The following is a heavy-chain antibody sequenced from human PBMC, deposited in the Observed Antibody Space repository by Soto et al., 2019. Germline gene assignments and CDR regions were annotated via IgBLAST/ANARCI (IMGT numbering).Heavy chain of an antibody. CDR1: GFTFSSYG. D-gene: IGHD3-10*01. J-gene: IGHJ4*02. Sequence: GGSLRLSCAASGFTFSSYGMHWVRQAPGKGLEWVAVIWYDGSNKYYADSVKGRFTISRDNSKNTLYLQMNSLRAEDTAVYYCARDSARYGSGSYYNQEVGLDYWGQGTLVTVSS. V-gene: IGHV3-33*01. CDR2: IWYDGSNK. CDR3: ARDSARYGSGSYYNQEVGLDY.